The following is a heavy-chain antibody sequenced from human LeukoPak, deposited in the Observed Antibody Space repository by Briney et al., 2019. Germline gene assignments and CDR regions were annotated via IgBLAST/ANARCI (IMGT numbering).Heavy chain of an antibody. CDR3: ARTATVVVPAAYWFDP. Sequence: VGSLRLSCAASGFTVSSNYMSWVRQAPGKGLEWVSVIYSGGSTYYADSVKGRFTISRDNSKNTLYLQMNSLRAEDTAVYYCARTATVVVPAAYWFDPWGQGTLVTVSS. D-gene: IGHD2-2*01. V-gene: IGHV3-66*02. CDR1: GFTVSSNY. CDR2: IYSGGST. J-gene: IGHJ5*02.